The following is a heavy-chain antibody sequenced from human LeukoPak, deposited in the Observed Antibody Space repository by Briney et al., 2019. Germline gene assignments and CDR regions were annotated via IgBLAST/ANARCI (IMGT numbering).Heavy chain of an antibody. J-gene: IGHJ4*02. CDR2: IYSGGST. D-gene: IGHD5-18*01. Sequence: GGSLRLSCAASGFTVSSNYMSWVRQAPGKGLEWVSVIYSGGSTYYADSVKGRFTISRDNSKNTLYLQMNSLRAEDTAVYYCARVPRGYSPSDYWGQGTLVTVSS. CDR3: ARVPRGYSPSDY. V-gene: IGHV3-66*01. CDR1: GFTVSSNY.